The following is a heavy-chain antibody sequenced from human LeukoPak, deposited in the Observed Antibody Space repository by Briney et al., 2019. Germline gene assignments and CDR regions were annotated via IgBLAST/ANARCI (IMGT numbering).Heavy chain of an antibody. D-gene: IGHD2-21*01. CDR2: ISNSGNNI. J-gene: IGHJ2*01. CDR3: ARAGSDSRYRYFDL. V-gene: IGHV3-21*06. CDR1: GFTFSSYS. Sequence: GGSLRLSCAASGFTFSSYSMYWVRQAPGKGLEWVSSISNSGNNIYYPDSVKGRFTTSRDNAKSSLYLQVSSLRAEDTAVYYCARAGSDSRYRYFDLWGRGTLVSVSS.